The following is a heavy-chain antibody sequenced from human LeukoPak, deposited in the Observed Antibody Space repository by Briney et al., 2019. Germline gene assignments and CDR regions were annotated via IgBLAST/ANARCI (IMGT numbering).Heavy chain of an antibody. CDR1: GGTFSSYA. J-gene: IGHJ4*02. D-gene: IGHD3-22*01. Sequence: GASVKVSCKASGGTFSSYAISWVRQAPGQGLEWMGGIIPIFGTANYAQKFQGRVTITADESTSTAYMELSSLRSEDTAVYYCARTYYYDSSGYYLGYWGQGTLVTVSS. CDR3: ARTYYYDSSGYYLGY. V-gene: IGHV1-69*13. CDR2: IIPIFGTA.